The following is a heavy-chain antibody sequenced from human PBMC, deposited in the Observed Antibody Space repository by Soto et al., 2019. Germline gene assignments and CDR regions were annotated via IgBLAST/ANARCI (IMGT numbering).Heavy chain of an antibody. CDR2: LYHNGNT. V-gene: IGHV4-39*01. J-gene: IGHJ4*02. Sequence: SETLSLTCTVSGDSISSESYYWGWIRQAPGKGLEWIGNLYHNGNTYYNPSLESRVFISADTFKNQFSLEVTSVTAADTAVYYCARLALRMATIRLNFDHWGQGSQVTVSS. CDR3: ARLALRMATIRLNFDH. CDR1: GDSISSESYY. D-gene: IGHD3-16*01.